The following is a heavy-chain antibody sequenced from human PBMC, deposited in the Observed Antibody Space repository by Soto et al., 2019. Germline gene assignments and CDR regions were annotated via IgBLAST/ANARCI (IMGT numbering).Heavy chain of an antibody. V-gene: IGHV3-23*01. D-gene: IGHD4-17*01. CDR3: AKDLTAVNGDY. Sequence: GGSLRLSCAASGFTFSNYAMSWVRQTPGAGLEWISAISSGDGDTYYADSVKGRFTISRDNSKNTLWLQMNSLGAEDTATYYCAKDLTAVNGDYWGQGTLVTVSS. CDR2: ISSGDGDT. CDR1: GFTFSNYA. J-gene: IGHJ4*02.